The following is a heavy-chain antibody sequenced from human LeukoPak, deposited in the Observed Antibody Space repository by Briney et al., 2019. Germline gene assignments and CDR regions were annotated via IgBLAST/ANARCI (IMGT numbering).Heavy chain of an antibody. V-gene: IGHV3-9*01. CDR3: ARELDDYFDY. Sequence: GGSLRLSCAASGFRFDDYAMHWVRQTPGKGLEWVSIISWNSDSIDYADSVKGRFTISRDNSKNTLYLQMNSLRGEDTAVYYCARELDDYFDYWGQGTLVTVSS. CDR2: ISWNSDSI. J-gene: IGHJ4*02. CDR1: GFRFDDYA. D-gene: IGHD1-1*01.